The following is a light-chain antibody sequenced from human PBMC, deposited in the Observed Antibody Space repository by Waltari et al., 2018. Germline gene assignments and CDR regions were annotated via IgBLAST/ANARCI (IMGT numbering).Light chain of an antibody. CDR2: EVT. Sequence: QSALTQPPSASGSPGQSVTISCTGTSGDIGGYNFVSWYQQHPGKAPKLMIYEVTKRPSGVPDCFSGSKSGNTASLTVSGLQAEDEADYYCSSFAGNNNPYVFGTGTKVSVL. J-gene: IGLJ1*01. CDR1: SGDIGGYNF. V-gene: IGLV2-8*01. CDR3: SSFAGNNNPYV.